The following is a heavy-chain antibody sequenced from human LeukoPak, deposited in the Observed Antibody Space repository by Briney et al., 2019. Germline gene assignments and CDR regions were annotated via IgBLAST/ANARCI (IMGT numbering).Heavy chain of an antibody. J-gene: IGHJ4*02. CDR3: VRGSYNYGYIFDY. CDR1: GFTFSGYS. V-gene: IGHV3-21*01. D-gene: IGHD3-10*01. Sequence: WRSLRLSCAASGFTFSGYSMSWVRQAPGKGLEWVSSISSSSSYIYYADSMKGRFTVSRDNARNSVYLQMNSLRVEDTAVYYCVRGSYNYGYIFDYWGQGTLVTVSS. CDR2: ISSSSSYI.